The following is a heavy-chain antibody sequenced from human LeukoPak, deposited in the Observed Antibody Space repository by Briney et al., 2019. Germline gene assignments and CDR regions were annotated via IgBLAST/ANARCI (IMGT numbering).Heavy chain of an antibody. V-gene: IGHV4-30-4*08. Sequence: SETLSLTCTVSGGSISSGDYYWSWLRQPPGKGLEWIGYIYYSGSTYYNPSLKRRVTISVDTSKNQFSLKLSSVTAADTAVYYCARNTLYCSSTSCYDYWGQGTLVTVSS. D-gene: IGHD2-2*01. CDR2: IYYSGST. CDR3: ARNTLYCSSTSCYDY. J-gene: IGHJ4*02. CDR1: GGSISSGDYY.